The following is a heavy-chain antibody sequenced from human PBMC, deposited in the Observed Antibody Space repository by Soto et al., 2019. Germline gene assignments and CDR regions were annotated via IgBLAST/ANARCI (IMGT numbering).Heavy chain of an antibody. CDR3: ARVSFGSGGAYMDV. CDR1: GFIFSTYS. J-gene: IGHJ6*03. Sequence: EVQLVESGGGLVQPGGSLRLSCAASGFIFSTYSMNWVRQAPGKGLEWVSYISVSGSTIYYADSVKGRFTISRDNAKNSLYLQMNSLSAEDTAVYYCARVSFGSGGAYMDVWGKGTTVTVSS. D-gene: IGHD3-10*01. CDR2: ISVSGSTI. V-gene: IGHV3-48*01.